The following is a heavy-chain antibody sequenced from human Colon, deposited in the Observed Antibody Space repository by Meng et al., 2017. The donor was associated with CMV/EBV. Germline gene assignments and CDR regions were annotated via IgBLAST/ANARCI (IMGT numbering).Heavy chain of an antibody. J-gene: IGHJ6*02. V-gene: IGHV1-69*10. CDR3: ARARGGANHYYHGMDV. D-gene: IGHD4/OR15-4a*01. Sequence: SVKVSCKASGGTFSTNAITWVRQAPGHGLEWMGGILPVLDVGYHAQKFQGRVTITADKSTSTAYMELSSLRSDDTAVYYCARARGGANHYYHGMDVWGQGTTVTVSS. CDR2: ILPVLDVG. CDR1: GGTFSTNA.